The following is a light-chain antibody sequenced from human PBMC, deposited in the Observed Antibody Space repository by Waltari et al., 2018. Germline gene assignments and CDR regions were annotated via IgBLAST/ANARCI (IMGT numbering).Light chain of an antibody. V-gene: IGKV1-33*01. CDR3: QQYEHLPRT. CDR2: DAT. Sequence: DIQMPQSPSSLSASVGDRVTITCQARQDIGNYLNWYQQKPGKAPIALIFDATSLETGDPSMFIGGVSGTHFTLTISSRQPEDIATYFCQQYEHLPRTFGGGTKVESK. J-gene: IGKJ4*01. CDR1: QDIGNY.